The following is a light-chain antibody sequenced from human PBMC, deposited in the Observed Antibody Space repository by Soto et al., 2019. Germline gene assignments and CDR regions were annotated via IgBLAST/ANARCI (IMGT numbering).Light chain of an antibody. CDR1: QSISSW. Sequence: DIQMTQSPSTLSASVGDRVTITCRASQSISSWLAWYQQKPGKTPKVLIYQASNLESGVPSRFSGSGSGTDFTLTISSLQPDDFATYYCQQYNLYPWTFGQGTKVEIK. CDR2: QAS. CDR3: QQYNLYPWT. J-gene: IGKJ1*01. V-gene: IGKV1-5*03.